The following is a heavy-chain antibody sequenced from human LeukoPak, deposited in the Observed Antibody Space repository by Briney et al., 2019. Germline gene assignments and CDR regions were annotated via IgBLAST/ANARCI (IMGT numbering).Heavy chain of an antibody. Sequence: PGGSLRLSCAASGFIFSNYGMNWVRQAPGKGLEWVSFISSGGDSLYYADSVRGRFTISRDNAKNSLYLQMNSLRAEDTAVYYCAREVVIVPDYFYYGLDVWGQGTTVTVSS. CDR3: AREVVIVPDYFYYGLDV. CDR1: GFIFSNYG. D-gene: IGHD2/OR15-2a*01. V-gene: IGHV3-48*04. J-gene: IGHJ6*02. CDR2: ISSGGDSL.